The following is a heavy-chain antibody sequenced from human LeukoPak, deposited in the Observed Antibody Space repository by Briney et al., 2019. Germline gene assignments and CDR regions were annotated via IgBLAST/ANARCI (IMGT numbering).Heavy chain of an antibody. CDR1: GYSLSDLS. CDR2: FDPEDGET. J-gene: IGHJ4*02. V-gene: IGHV1-24*01. D-gene: IGHD5-12*01. Sequence: GASVKVSCRVSGYSLSDLSMHWVRQAPGKGLEWMGGFDPEDGETIYAQKFQGRVTMTEDTSTDTAYMELSSLRSEDTAVYYCATVVLGSGYAPDYWGQGTLVTVSS. CDR3: ATVVLGSGYAPDY.